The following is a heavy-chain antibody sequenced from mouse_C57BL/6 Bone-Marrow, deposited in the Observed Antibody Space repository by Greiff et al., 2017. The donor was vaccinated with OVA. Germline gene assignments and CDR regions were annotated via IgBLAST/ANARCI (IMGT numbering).Heavy chain of an antibody. J-gene: IGHJ1*03. D-gene: IGHD3-1*01. V-gene: IGHV1-50*01. CDR2: IDPPDCYT. CDR1: GYTFTSYW. Sequence: QVQLQQPGAELVKPGASVKLSCKASGYTFTSYWMQWVKQRPGQGLEWIGEIDPPDCYTNYNQKFKGKATLTVDTSSSTAYMQRSSLTSDDSAIFYCARRARYCDVWGKGTTVTVSS. CDR3: ARRARYCDV.